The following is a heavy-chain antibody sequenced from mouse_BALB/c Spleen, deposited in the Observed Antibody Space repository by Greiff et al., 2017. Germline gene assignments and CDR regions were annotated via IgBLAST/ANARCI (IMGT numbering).Heavy chain of an antibody. J-gene: IGHJ2*01. V-gene: IGHV1-5*01. D-gene: IGHD2-4*01. CDR2: IYPGNSDT. CDR3: TRFYDYDGYYFDY. Sequence: EVQLQQSGTVLARPGASVKMSCKASGYTFTSYWMHWVKQRPGQGLEWIGAIYPGNSDTSYNQKFKGKAKLTAVTSTSTAYMELSSLTNEDSAVYYCTRFYDYDGYYFDYWGQGTTLTVSS. CDR1: GYTFTSYW.